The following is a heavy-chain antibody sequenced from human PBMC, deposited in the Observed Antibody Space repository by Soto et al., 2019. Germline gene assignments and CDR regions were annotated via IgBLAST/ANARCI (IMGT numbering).Heavy chain of an antibody. CDR1: GGSINSAYW. J-gene: IGHJ4*02. CDR2: IYHSGNT. Sequence: QVQLQESGPGLVKPSGTLSLTCAVSGGSINSAYWWSWVRQPPGKGLERIGEIYHSGNTNYNPSLKSRVSISLDKSKNQFSLKLSSVTAADTAVYYCERSDTSMADYWGQGTLVTVAS. CDR3: ERSDTSMADY. V-gene: IGHV4-4*02. D-gene: IGHD5-18*01.